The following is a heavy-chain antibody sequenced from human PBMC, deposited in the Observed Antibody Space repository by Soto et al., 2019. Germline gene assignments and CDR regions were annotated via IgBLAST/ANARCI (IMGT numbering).Heavy chain of an antibody. CDR3: TIEGAYPGPDFDY. CDR2: TKNKANSYTT. V-gene: IGHV3-72*01. Sequence: LRLSCAASGFTFSDRYMDWVRQAPGKGLEWVGRTKNKANSYTTEYAASVKGRFTISRDDSRNSVYLQMNSLKTDDTAVYYCTIEGAYPGPDFDYWGQGTLVTVSS. D-gene: IGHD3-16*01. CDR1: GFTFSDRY. J-gene: IGHJ4*02.